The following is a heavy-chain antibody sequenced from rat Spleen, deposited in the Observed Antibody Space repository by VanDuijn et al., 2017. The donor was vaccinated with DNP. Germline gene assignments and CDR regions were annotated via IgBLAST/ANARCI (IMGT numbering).Heavy chain of an antibody. V-gene: IGHV5-7*01. D-gene: IGHD1-4*01. J-gene: IGHJ2*01. CDR3: ARHGGITYYFEY. CDR2: ISVSGARS. Sequence: EVQLVESGGGLVQPGRSLKLSCAASGFTFSDYYMAWVRQALKKGLEWVATISVSGARSYYSDSVRGRFTISRDYARSTLYLQMDSLRSEDTATYYCARHGGITYYFEYWGQGVMVTVSS. CDR1: GFTFSDYY.